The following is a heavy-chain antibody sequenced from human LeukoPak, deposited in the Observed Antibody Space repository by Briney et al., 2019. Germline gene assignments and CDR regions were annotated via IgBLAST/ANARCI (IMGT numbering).Heavy chain of an antibody. Sequence: GASVKVSCKASGYSFTNYGIIWVRQTPGQGLQWMGWISAHNGNTNYAQKLQGRVTLTTDTSTSTVYMELRSLTSDDTAVYYCARAETTLLLNYWSQGTLVTVSS. J-gene: IGHJ4*02. CDR1: GYSFTNYG. CDR2: ISAHNGNT. V-gene: IGHV1-18*01. D-gene: IGHD4-11*01. CDR3: ARAETTLLLNY.